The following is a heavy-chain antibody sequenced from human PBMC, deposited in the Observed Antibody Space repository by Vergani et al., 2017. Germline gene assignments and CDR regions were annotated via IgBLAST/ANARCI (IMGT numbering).Heavy chain of an antibody. CDR1: GFTFSTYA. J-gene: IGHJ4*02. V-gene: IGHV3-23*01. Sequence: EVQLLESGGSLKQPGGSVRLSCAASGFTFSTYAMHWVRQAPGKGLEWVSALTGGGGSTYYAESFKGRFIISRDNARDTLYLQMNSLRPEDTATYYCVKDAGTYENFFDSWGQETLVAVSS. D-gene: IGHD5-12*01. CDR2: LTGGGGST. CDR3: VKDAGTYENFFDS.